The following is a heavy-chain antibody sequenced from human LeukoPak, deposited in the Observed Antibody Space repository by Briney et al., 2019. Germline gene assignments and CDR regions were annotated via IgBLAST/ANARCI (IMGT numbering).Heavy chain of an antibody. Sequence: GGSLRLSCAASGFTFSSYDMHWVRQATGKGLEWVSAIGTAGGTYYPGSVKGRFTISRENAKNSLYLQMNSLRAEDTAVYYCAREGRSSGSDAFDIWGQGTMVTVSS. V-gene: IGHV3-13*01. D-gene: IGHD6-19*01. CDR2: IGTAGGT. CDR1: GFTFSSYD. J-gene: IGHJ3*02. CDR3: AREGRSSGSDAFDI.